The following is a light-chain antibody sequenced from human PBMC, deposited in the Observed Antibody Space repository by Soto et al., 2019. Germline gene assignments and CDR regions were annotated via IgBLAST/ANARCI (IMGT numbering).Light chain of an antibody. V-gene: IGKV1-5*01. CDR2: DAY. CDR3: QQYNSYSRT. CDR1: QSISSW. Sequence: DIQMTQSPSTLSASVGDRVTITCRASQSISSWLAWYQQKPGKAPKLLISDAYSLESGVPSRFSGSGYGTEFTHTNSSLQPYEFATYYCQQYNSYSRTFGQGTKVEIK. J-gene: IGKJ1*01.